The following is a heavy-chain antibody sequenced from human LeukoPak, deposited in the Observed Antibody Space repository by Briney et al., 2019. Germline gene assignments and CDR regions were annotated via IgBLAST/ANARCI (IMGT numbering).Heavy chain of an antibody. CDR3: ARGPSYYGMDV. V-gene: IGHV3-11*01. CDR2: ISSSDSTI. Sequence: RSGGSLRLSCAASGFTFSSYAMSWIRQAPGKGLEWVSYISSSDSTIYYADSVKGRFTISRDNAKNSLYLRMNSLRAEDTAVYYCARGPSYYGMDVWGQGTTVTVSS. CDR1: GFTFSSYA. J-gene: IGHJ6*02.